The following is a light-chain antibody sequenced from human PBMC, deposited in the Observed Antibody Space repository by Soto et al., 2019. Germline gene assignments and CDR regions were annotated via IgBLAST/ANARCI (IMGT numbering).Light chain of an antibody. V-gene: IGLV2-14*01. CDR3: SLYTSSDTPYV. CDR1: SSDVGAYDY. CDR2: VVS. J-gene: IGLJ1*01. Sequence: QSALTQPASVSGSPGQSITISCTGTSSDVGAYDYVSWYQQHPDKAPKLIIYVVSNRPSGVSNRFSGSKSGNTASLPISGLQDEDEADYYCSLYTSSDTPYVFGTGTKVTVL.